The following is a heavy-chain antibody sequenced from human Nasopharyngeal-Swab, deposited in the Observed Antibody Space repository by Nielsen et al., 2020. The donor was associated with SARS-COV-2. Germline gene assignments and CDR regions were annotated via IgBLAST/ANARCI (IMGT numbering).Heavy chain of an antibody. CDR2: ISSSSRYI. D-gene: IGHD3-3*01. J-gene: IGHJ4*02. V-gene: IGHV3-21*04. Sequence: GESLKISCAASGFTFSSCSMNWVRQAPGKGLEWVSSISSSSRYIYYADSVKGRFTISRDNAKNSLYLQMNSLRAEDTAVYYCVRVGGLRFLEWLLSDDYWGQGTLVTVSS. CDR1: GFTFSSCS. CDR3: VRVGGLRFLEWLLSDDY.